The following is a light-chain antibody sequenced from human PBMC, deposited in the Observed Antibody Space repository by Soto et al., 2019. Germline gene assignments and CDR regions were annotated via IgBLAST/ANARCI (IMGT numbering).Light chain of an antibody. CDR3: QSYDSSLSAAV. V-gene: IGLV1-40*01. CDR1: SSDIGAGYD. Sequence: QSVLSQPPSVSGAPGQRVTISCTGSSSDIGAGYDVHWYQQLPGAAPKLLIYFNIHRPSGVPDRFSGSKAGTSASLAITGLQAEDEADYYCQSYDSSLSAAVFGGGTKLTVL. CDR2: FNI. J-gene: IGLJ2*01.